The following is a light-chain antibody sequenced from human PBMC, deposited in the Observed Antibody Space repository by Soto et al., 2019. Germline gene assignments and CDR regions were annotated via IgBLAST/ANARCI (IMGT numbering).Light chain of an antibody. J-gene: IGLJ1*01. Sequence: QSVLTQPAPVSGFPGQSITISCTGTSSDVGGYNYVSWYQQHPGKAPKLMIYEVSNRPSGVSNRFSGSKSGNTASLTISGLQAEDEADYYCSSYRSSSNVFGSGTKVTVL. V-gene: IGLV2-14*01. CDR2: EVS. CDR3: SSYRSSSNV. CDR1: SSDVGGYNY.